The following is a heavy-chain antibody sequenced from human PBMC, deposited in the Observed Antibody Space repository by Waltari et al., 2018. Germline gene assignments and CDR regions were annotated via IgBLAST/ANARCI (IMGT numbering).Heavy chain of an antibody. CDR1: GGSISSGGYY. D-gene: IGHD6-13*01. V-gene: IGHV4-31*03. CDR2: SYYSGRT. Sequence: QVQLQESGPGLVKPSQTLSLTCTVSGGSISSGGYYWSWIRQHPGKGLEWIGYSYYSGRTDHNPALKSRVTISVDTSKNQFSLKLSSVTAADTAVYYCARDSSSWPNWYFDLWGRGTLVTVSS. CDR3: ARDSSSWPNWYFDL. J-gene: IGHJ2*01.